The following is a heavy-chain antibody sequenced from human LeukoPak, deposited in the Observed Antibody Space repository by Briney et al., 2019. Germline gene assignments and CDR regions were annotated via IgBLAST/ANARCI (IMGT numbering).Heavy chain of an antibody. Sequence: GGSLRLSCAASGFTFSSYSMNWVRQAPGKGLEWVSSISSSSSYIYYADSVKGRFTISRDNAKNSLYLQMNSLRAEDTAVHYCARDQTYYDFWSGYPNPFDYWGQGTLVTVSS. CDR1: GFTFSSYS. V-gene: IGHV3-21*01. D-gene: IGHD3-3*01. CDR2: ISSSSSYI. J-gene: IGHJ4*02. CDR3: ARDQTYYDFWSGYPNPFDY.